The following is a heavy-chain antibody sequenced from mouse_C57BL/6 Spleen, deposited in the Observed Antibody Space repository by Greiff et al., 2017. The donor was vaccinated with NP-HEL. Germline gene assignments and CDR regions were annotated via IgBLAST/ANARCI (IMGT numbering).Heavy chain of an antibody. J-gene: IGHJ3*01. V-gene: IGHV1-80*01. CDR3: ARGTAQAAWFAY. CDR1: GYAFSSYW. Sequence: LQQSGASVKISCKASGYAFSSYWMNWVKQRPGKGLEWIGQIYPGDGDTNYNGKFKGKATLTADKSSSTAYMQLSSLTSEDSAVYFCARGTAQAAWFAYWGQGTLVTVSA. CDR2: IYPGDGDT. D-gene: IGHD3-2*02.